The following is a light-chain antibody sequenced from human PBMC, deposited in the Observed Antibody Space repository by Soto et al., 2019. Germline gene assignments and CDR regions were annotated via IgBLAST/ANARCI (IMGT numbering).Light chain of an antibody. V-gene: IGKV3-15*01. J-gene: IGKJ4*01. CDR3: QQYNNWLT. CDR1: QSVSSN. CDR2: GAS. Sequence: EIVMTQSPVTLSVSPGERATLSCRASQSVSSNLAWYQQKPGQAPRLLIYGASTRATGIPARFSGSGSGTEFTLTISSLQSEDFAVYYCQQYNNWLTFGGGTKVAIK.